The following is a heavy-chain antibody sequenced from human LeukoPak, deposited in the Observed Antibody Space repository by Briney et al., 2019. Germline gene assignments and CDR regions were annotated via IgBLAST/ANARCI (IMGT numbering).Heavy chain of an antibody. J-gene: IGHJ4*02. D-gene: IGHD6-6*01. CDR1: GFTFDDYG. Sequence: GGSLRLSCAASGFTFDDYGMSWVRQAPGKGLEWASGINWKGGSTVYADSVKGRFTISRDNAKNSLYLEMNSLRAEDTALYHCARRPYSSSSHYFDYWGQGTLVTVSS. CDR2: INWKGGST. V-gene: IGHV3-20*01. CDR3: ARRPYSSSSHYFDY.